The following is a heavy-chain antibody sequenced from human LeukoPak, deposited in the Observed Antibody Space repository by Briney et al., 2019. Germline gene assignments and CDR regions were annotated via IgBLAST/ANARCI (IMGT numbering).Heavy chain of an antibody. CDR3: ARLSPPVDNSCLFDY. Sequence: SSETLSLTCVVSGYSISSGYYWGWIRQPPGKGLEWIGSMFHSGSTYYNPSLKSRVTLSLDTFKNQFSLKLKSVTAADTAVYYCARLSPPVDNSCLFDYWGQGTLVTVSS. V-gene: IGHV4-38-2*01. CDR2: MFHSGST. D-gene: IGHD3-22*01. CDR1: GYSISSGYY. J-gene: IGHJ4*02.